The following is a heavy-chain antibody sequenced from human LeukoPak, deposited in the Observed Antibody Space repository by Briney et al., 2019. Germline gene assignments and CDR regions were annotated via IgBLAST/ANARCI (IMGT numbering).Heavy chain of an antibody. D-gene: IGHD6-13*01. CDR1: GFTFDTYA. J-gene: IGHJ4*02. V-gene: IGHV3-23*01. CDR3: AKATYSSSWYYFDY. Sequence: PGGSLRLSCAASGFTFDTYAMTWVRQAPGKGLEWVSAISGSGGSTYYADSVKGRFTISRDNSNNTLYLQMNSPRAEDTAVYYCAKATYSSSWYYFDYWGQGALVTVSS. CDR2: ISGSGGST.